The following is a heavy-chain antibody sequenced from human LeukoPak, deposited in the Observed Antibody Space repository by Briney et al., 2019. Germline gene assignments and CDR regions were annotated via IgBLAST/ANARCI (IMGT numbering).Heavy chain of an antibody. Sequence: PSETLSLTCTVSGASVSSSSSFWAWIRQPPGKGLEWIGNVYYSGSTHYNPSLKSRVTISLDMSKNQFSLRLTSVTAADTAVYYCARHQEMATILSWFDPWGQGTLVTVSS. CDR2: VYYSGST. V-gene: IGHV4-39*01. D-gene: IGHD5-24*01. CDR3: ARHQEMATILSWFDP. J-gene: IGHJ5*02. CDR1: GASVSSSSSF.